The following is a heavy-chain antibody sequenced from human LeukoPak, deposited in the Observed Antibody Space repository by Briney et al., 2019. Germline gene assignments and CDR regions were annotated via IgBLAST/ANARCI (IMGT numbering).Heavy chain of an antibody. CDR3: ARSRRNSSGWYFDY. CDR2: IYYSGST. Sequence: SETLSLTCTVSGGPISSYYWSWIRQPPGKGLEWLGYIYYSGSTNYNPSLKSRVTISVDTSKNQFSLKLSSVTAADTAVYYCARSRRNSSGWYFDYWGQGTLVTVSS. D-gene: IGHD6-19*01. CDR1: GGPISSYY. J-gene: IGHJ4*02. V-gene: IGHV4-59*01.